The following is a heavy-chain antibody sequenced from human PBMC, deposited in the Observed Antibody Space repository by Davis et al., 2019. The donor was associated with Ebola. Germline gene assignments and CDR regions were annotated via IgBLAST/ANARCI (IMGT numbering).Heavy chain of an antibody. D-gene: IGHD5-18*01. CDR1: GFTFSSYE. Sequence: PGGSLRLSCAASGFTFSSYEMNWVRQAPGKGLEWVSYISSSRTTIYYADSVKGRFTISRDNAKNSLYLQMNSLKTEDSAVYYCARGSVGTAFRAFDIWGQGTMVTVSS. J-gene: IGHJ3*02. V-gene: IGHV3-48*03. CDR3: ARGSVGTAFRAFDI. CDR2: ISSSRTTI.